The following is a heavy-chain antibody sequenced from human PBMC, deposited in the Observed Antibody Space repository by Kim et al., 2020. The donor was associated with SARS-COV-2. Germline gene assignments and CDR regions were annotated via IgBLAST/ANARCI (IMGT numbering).Heavy chain of an antibody. CDR1: GFTFSDYY. D-gene: IGHD3-16*01. CDR2: ISSSSSYT. J-gene: IGHJ4*02. V-gene: IGHV3-11*05. Sequence: GGSLRLSCAASGFTFSDYYMSWIRQAPGKGLEWVSYISSSSSYTNYADSVKGRFTISRDNAKNSLYLQMNSLRAEDTAVYYCARDFVGEYGDYFDYWGQGTLVTVSS. CDR3: ARDFVGEYGDYFDY.